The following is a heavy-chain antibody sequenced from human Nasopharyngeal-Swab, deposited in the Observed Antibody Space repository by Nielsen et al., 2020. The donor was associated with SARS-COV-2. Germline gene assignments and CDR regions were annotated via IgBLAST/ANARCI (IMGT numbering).Heavy chain of an antibody. V-gene: IGHV3-74*01. J-gene: IGHJ6*02. CDR1: GSTFSSYW. CDR3: ARDRIGVGMDV. D-gene: IGHD2-15*01. CDR2: INIDGSST. Sequence: GGFLRPSFAASGSTFSSYWTHGVRQAPGKGLVWVSRINIDGSSTSYADTVKGRFTITRDNAKNTLYLQMNSLRAGDTAVYYCARDRIGVGMDVWGQGTTVTVSS.